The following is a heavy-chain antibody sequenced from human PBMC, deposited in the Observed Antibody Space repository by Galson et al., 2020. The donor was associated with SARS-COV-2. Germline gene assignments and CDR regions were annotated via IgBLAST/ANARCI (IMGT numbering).Heavy chain of an antibody. CDR2: ISAYNGNT. CDR1: GYTFTSYG. CDR3: ARADILTGYYLRGDY. Sequence: ALVKVSCKASGYTFTSYGISWVRQAPGHGLEWMGWISAYNGNTNYAQKLQGRVTMTTDTSTSTAYMELRSLRSDDTAVYYCARADILTGYYLRGDYWGQGTLVTVSS. V-gene: IGHV1-18*01. D-gene: IGHD3-9*01. J-gene: IGHJ4*02.